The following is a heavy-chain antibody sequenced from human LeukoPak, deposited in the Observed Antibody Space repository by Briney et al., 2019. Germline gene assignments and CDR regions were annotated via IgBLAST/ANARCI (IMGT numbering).Heavy chain of an antibody. J-gene: IGHJ6*02. Sequence: GGSLRLSCAASGFTFSSYWMSWVRQAPGKGLEWVANIKQDGSEKYYVDSVKGRFTISGDNAKNSLYLQMNSLRAEDTAVYYCARSSYVWGSYRYTTEDYYYDMDVWGQGTTVTVPS. V-gene: IGHV3-7*01. CDR2: IKQDGSEK. CDR1: GFTFSSYW. CDR3: ARSSYVWGSYRYTTEDYYYDMDV. D-gene: IGHD3-16*02.